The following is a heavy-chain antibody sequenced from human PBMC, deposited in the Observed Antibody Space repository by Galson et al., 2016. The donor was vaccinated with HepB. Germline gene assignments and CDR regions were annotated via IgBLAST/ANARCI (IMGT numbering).Heavy chain of an antibody. CDR2: ISGSGATT. D-gene: IGHD1-7*01. Sequence: SLRLSCAGSGFTFSSYAMSWVRQAPGKGLDWVSTISGSGATTHYADPAKGRFTLSRDNSKNRMYLQMNSLRAEDTAVYYCAKASDLELPYYGLDVWGQGTTVTVSS. CDR3: AKASDLELPYYGLDV. CDR1: GFTFSSYA. J-gene: IGHJ6*02. V-gene: IGHV3-23*01.